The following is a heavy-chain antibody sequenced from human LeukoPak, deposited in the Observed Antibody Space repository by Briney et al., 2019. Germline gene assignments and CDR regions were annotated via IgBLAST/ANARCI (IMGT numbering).Heavy chain of an antibody. CDR3: ARDRAYSTFDF. D-gene: IGHD4-11*01. Sequence: PGGSLRLSCAASGFTFSTSWMTWVRQAPGKGLEWVAIINVDDSSKSYLGSVKGRFTISRDNAKNSLYLQMNNLRAEDTAVYYCARDRAYSTFDFWGQGTLVAVSS. CDR1: GFTFSTSW. CDR2: INVDDSSK. J-gene: IGHJ4*02. V-gene: IGHV3-7*01.